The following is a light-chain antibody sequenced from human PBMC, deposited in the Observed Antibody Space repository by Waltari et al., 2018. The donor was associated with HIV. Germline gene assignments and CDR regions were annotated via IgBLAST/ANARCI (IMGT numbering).Light chain of an antibody. CDR2: RNN. V-gene: IGLV1-47*01. CDR3: AAWDDSLSGVV. CDR1: SSNIGSNY. J-gene: IGLJ2*01. Sequence: QPVLTQPPSTSRTPGQRVTMSCSGSSSNIGSNYVYWYQQLPGTAPKLLMSRNNQRPSGVPDRFSGSKAGTSASLAISGLRSEDEADYYCAAWDDSLSGVVFGGGTKVTVL.